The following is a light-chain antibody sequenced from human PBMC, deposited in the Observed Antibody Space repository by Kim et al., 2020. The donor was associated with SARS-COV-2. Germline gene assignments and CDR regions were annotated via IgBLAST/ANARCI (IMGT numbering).Light chain of an antibody. CDR1: QGVSSV. Sequence: PRDRATLARRSSQGVSSVLAWYQPNPGQAPSLLICDASNGAPGIPARFRGGGAGTDFTLTISCLEAEDFAVYYCQQRSNSPPASTFVQGTRLEIK. CDR2: DAS. V-gene: IGKV3-11*01. J-gene: IGKJ5*01. CDR3: QQRSNSPPAST.